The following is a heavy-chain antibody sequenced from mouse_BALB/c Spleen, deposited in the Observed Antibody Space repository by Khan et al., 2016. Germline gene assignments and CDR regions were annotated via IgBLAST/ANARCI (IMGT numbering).Heavy chain of an antibody. Sequence: QVQLKESGPGLVAPSQSLSITCTVSGFSLSRYSVHWVRQPPGKGLEWLGMIWGGGSTDYNSALKSRLSISKDYSKSQVFLKMNSLQTDDTAIYCCAEGLLWPALDYWGRGTSVTVSS. CDR3: AEGLLWPALDY. CDR1: GFSLSRYS. D-gene: IGHD2-10*01. V-gene: IGHV2-6-4*01. J-gene: IGHJ4*01. CDR2: IWGGGST.